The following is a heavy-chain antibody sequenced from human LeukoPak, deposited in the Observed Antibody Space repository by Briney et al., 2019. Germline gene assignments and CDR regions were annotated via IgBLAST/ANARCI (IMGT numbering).Heavy chain of an antibody. CDR3: ARDGDQMYEVYDY. D-gene: IGHD2-8*01. CDR1: GFTFDDYG. Sequence: GGSLRLSCVASGFTFDDYGMSWVRQAPGKGLEWVSGINWNGGSTGYADSVKGRFTISRDNAKNSLFLEMNSLRAEDTALYYCARDGDQMYEVYDYWGQGTLVTVSS. V-gene: IGHV3-20*04. CDR2: INWNGGST. J-gene: IGHJ4*02.